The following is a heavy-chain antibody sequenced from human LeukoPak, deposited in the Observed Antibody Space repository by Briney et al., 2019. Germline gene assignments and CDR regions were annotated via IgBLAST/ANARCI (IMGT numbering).Heavy chain of an antibody. Sequence: SVKVSCKASGGTFSSYAISWVRQAPGQGLEWMGGIIPIFGTANYAQKFQGRVTITADKSTSTAYMELSSLRSEDTAVYYCARDRDGYKRRPDDAFDIWGQGTMVTVSS. CDR3: ARDRDGYKRRPDDAFDI. CDR2: IIPIFGTA. CDR1: GGTFSSYA. V-gene: IGHV1-69*06. J-gene: IGHJ3*02. D-gene: IGHD5-24*01.